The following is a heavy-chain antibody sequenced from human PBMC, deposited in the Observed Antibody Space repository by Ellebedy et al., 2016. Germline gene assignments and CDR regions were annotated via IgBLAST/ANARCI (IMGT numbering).Heavy chain of an antibody. D-gene: IGHD5-18*01. CDR3: AIDYSAYSNDV. J-gene: IGHJ4*02. V-gene: IGHV3-53*01. Sequence: GESLKISCAASGFTVSSSSMTWVRQAPGKGLQWVSIIYTTGVTRYADSVRGRFTISRDSSENTLYLQMNSLRAEDTAVYYCAIDYSAYSNDVWGQGTLVTVSS. CDR1: GFTVSSSS. CDR2: IYTTGVT.